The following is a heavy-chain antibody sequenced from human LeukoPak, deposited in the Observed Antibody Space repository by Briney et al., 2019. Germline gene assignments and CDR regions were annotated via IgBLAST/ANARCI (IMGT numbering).Heavy chain of an antibody. J-gene: IGHJ6*02. CDR3: ARGCSSTSCYYYYGMDV. CDR2: ISSSGSTI. Sequence: GGSLRLSCAASGFTFSDYYMSWIRQAPGKGLEWVSYISSSGSTIYYADSVKGRFTISRDNAKNSLYLQMNSLRAEDTAVYYCARGCSSTSCYYYYGMDVWGQGTTVTVSS. D-gene: IGHD2-2*01. CDR1: GFTFSDYY. V-gene: IGHV3-11*01.